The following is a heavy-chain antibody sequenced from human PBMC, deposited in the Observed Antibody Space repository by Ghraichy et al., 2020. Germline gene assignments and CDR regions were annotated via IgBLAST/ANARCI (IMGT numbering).Heavy chain of an antibody. J-gene: IGHJ4*02. V-gene: IGHV4-39*01. D-gene: IGHD3-22*01. CDR1: GGSISSTSYF. CDR3: ARQTNYYDMSGYYYTFDY. Sequence: SETLSLTCTVSGGSISSTSYFWGWIRQPPGKGLEWIGSFYDSGNTYYNPSLQSRVTITVDTSKNQFSLKLSSVTAADTAVYYCARQTNYYDMSGYYYTFDYWGQGTLVTVSS. CDR2: FYDSGNT.